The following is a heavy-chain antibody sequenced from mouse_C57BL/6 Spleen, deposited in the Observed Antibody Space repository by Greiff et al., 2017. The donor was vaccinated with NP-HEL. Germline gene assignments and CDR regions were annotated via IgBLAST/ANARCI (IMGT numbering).Heavy chain of an antibody. CDR3: ARGYYGSSYGWYFDV. D-gene: IGHD1-1*01. CDR2: IYPGSGNT. CDR1: GYTFTDYY. Sequence: QVQLQQSGAELVRPGASVKLSCKASGYTFTDYYINWVKQRPGQGLEWIARIYPGSGNTYYIEKFKGKATLTAEKSSSTAYMQLSSLTSEDSAVYFCARGYYGSSYGWYFDVWGTGTTVTVSS. V-gene: IGHV1-76*01. J-gene: IGHJ1*03.